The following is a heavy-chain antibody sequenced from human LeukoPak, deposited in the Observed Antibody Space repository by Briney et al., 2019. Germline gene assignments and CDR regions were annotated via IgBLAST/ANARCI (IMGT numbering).Heavy chain of an antibody. Sequence: GGSLRLSCEASGLSLSNYPMHWVRQAPGKGLEWITLITYDGAFDGGKTYYADSVKGRFTVSRDKSKNTLYLQMNSLRAEDTAVYYCARDGGYSYGDAFDIWGQGTMVTVSS. CDR3: ARDGGYSYGDAFDI. CDR2: ITYDGAFDGGKT. J-gene: IGHJ3*02. V-gene: IGHV3-30*07. D-gene: IGHD5-18*01. CDR1: GLSLSNYP.